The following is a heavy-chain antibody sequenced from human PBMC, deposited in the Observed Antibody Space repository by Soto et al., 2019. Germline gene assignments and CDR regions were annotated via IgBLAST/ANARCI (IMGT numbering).Heavy chain of an antibody. CDR3: ARDSTQLTRFDP. CDR2: IHYSGST. J-gene: IGHJ5*02. V-gene: IGHV4-59*12. D-gene: IGHD2-2*01. Sequence: PSETLSLTCTVSGGYISNYCWSWIRQPPGKGLEWIGYIHYSGSTYYNPSLKSRVTISVDTSKNQFSLKLSSVTAADTAVYYCARDSTQLTRFDPWGQGTLVTVSS. CDR1: GGYISNYC.